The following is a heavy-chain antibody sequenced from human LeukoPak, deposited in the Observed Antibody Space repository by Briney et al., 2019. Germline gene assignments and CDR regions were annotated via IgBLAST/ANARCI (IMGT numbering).Heavy chain of an antibody. D-gene: IGHD2-21*02. CDR3: AKVDCGGDCYHY. Sequence: SETLSLTCAVSGGSISSSNWWSWVRQPPGKGLEWIGEIYHSGSTNYNPSLKSRVTISVDKSKNQFSLKLSSVAAADTAVYYCAKVDCGGDCYHYWGQGTLVTVSS. CDR2: IYHSGST. V-gene: IGHV4-4*02. CDR1: GGSISSSNW. J-gene: IGHJ4*02.